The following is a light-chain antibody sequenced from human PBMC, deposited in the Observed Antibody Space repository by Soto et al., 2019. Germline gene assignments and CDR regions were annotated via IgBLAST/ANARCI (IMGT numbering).Light chain of an antibody. CDR2: AAS. Sequence: DIQMTQSPSSVSASVGDRVTITCRASQDISSWLAWYQQKPGQAPEVLIYAASSLQSGVPSRFSGSGSGTDFTLTISSLQSEDFATYYCQQDNSCPWTFGQGTKVEIK. V-gene: IGKV1-12*01. J-gene: IGKJ1*01. CDR3: QQDNSCPWT. CDR1: QDISSW.